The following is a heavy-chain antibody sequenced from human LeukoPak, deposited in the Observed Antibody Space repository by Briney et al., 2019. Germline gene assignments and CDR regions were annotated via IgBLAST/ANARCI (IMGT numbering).Heavy chain of an antibody. CDR3: ARLSKPGHLDC. CDR2: IYYSGST. Sequence: SETLSLTCSVSGGSISSSSSYWGWIRQPPGKGLEWIGNIYYSGSTYYNSSLKSRVTISVDTSRNQFSLKLSSVTAADTAVYYCARLSKPGHLDCWGQGTLVTVSS. V-gene: IGHV4-39*01. J-gene: IGHJ4*02. CDR1: GGSISSSSSY.